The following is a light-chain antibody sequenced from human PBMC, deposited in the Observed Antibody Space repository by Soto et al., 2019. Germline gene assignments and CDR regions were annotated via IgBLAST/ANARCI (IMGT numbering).Light chain of an antibody. CDR1: QSVLYSSNNNNY. Sequence: DIVMTQSPDSLAVSLGERATINCKSSQSVLYSSNNNNYLAWYQHKPGQPPKLLIYWASTRESGVPDRFSGSGSATDFTLTINSPQAEDVAVYYCQQYYTTPITFGQGTRLEIK. CDR2: WAS. J-gene: IGKJ5*01. CDR3: QQYYTTPIT. V-gene: IGKV4-1*01.